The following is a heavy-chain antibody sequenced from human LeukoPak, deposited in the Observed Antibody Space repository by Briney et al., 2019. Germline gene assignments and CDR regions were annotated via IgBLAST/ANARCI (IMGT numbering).Heavy chain of an antibody. CDR1: GFTFSSYA. J-gene: IGHJ4*02. CDR3: ARVNLFDY. V-gene: IGHV3-30*04. Sequence: PGGSLRLSCAASGFTFSSYAMHWVRQAPGKGLEWVAVISYDGSNKYYADSVKGRFTISRDNSKNTLYLQMNSLRAEDTAVYYCARVNLFDYWGQGTLVTVSS. CDR2: ISYDGSNK.